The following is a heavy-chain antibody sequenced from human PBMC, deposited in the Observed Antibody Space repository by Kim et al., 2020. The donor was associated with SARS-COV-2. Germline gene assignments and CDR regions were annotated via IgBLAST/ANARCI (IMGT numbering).Heavy chain of an antibody. CDR1: GFTFSSYS. J-gene: IGHJ4*02. CDR3: ARDQTTWVRGVLGFDY. D-gene: IGHD3-10*01. CDR2: ISSSSSYI. V-gene: IGHV3-21*01. Sequence: GGSLRLSCAASGFTFSSYSMNWVRQAPGKGLEWVSSISSSSSYIYYADSVKGRFTISRDNAKNSLYLQMNSLRAEDTAVYYCARDQTTWVRGVLGFDYWGQGTLVTVSS.